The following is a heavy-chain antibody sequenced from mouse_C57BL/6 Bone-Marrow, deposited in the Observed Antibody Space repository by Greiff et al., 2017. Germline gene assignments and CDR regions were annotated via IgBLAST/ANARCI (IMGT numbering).Heavy chain of an antibody. CDR2: IYPRSGNT. CDR1: GYTFTSYG. CDR3: ARSEDYYDSRGYFDV. D-gene: IGHD1-1*01. Sequence: QVQLKQSGAELARPGASVKLSCKASGYTFTSYGISWVKQRTGQGLEWIGEIYPRSGNTYYNEKFKGKATLTADKSSSTAYMELRSLTSEDSAVYFCARSEDYYDSRGYFDVWGTGTTVTVSS. V-gene: IGHV1-81*01. J-gene: IGHJ1*03.